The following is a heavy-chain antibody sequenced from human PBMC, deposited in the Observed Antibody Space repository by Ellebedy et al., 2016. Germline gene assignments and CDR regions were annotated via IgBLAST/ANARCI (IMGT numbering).Heavy chain of an antibody. J-gene: IGHJ4*02. CDR2: ISSSSSTI. CDR1: GFTFSSYS. V-gene: IGHV3-48*02. CDR3: RGYKYYDILTGHYYFDY. Sequence: GGSLRLSXAASGFTFSSYSMNWVRQAPGKGLEWVSYISSSSSTIYYADSVKGRFTISRDNAKNSLYLQMNSLRDEDTAVYYCRGYKYYDILTGHYYFDYWGQGTLVTVSS. D-gene: IGHD3-9*01.